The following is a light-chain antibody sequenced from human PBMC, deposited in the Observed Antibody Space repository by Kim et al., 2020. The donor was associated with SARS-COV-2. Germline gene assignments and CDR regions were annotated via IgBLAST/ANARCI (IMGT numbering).Light chain of an antibody. J-gene: IGKJ2*01. CDR1: QSVSSSY. CDR2: GAS. Sequence: EIVLTQSPGTLSLSPGDRATLSCRASQSVSSSYLAWYQQTPGQAPRLLIYGASSRATDIPDKFSGSGSGTDFTLTISRLEPEDFAVYFCQQYGNSPTFGQGTKLEI. V-gene: IGKV3-20*01. CDR3: QQYGNSPT.